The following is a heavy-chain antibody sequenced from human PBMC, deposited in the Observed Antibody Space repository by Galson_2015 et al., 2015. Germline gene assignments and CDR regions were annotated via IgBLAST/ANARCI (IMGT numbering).Heavy chain of an antibody. CDR2: INTNTGNP. D-gene: IGHD5-18*01. V-gene: IGHV7-4-1*02. CDR3: ARGDTGASIIQLWDQPGGMDV. CDR1: GYTFASYA. J-gene: IGHJ6*02. Sequence: SVKVSCKASGYTFASYAMNWVRQAPGQGLEWMGWINTNTGNPTSAQGFTGRFVFSLDTSVSTAYLQISGLKAEDTAVYYCARGDTGASIIQLWDQPGGMDVWGQGTTVTVSS.